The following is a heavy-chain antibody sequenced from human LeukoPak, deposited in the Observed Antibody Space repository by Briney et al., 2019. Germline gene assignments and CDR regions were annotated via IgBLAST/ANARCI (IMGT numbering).Heavy chain of an antibody. D-gene: IGHD2-2*01. CDR2: INWNGGST. CDR3: AKAAGSSRVYYYYMDV. CDR1: GFTFDDYG. Sequence: GGSLRLSCAASGFTFDDYGMSWVRQAPGKGLEWVSGINWNGGSTGYADSVKGRFTISRDNAKNSLYLQMNSLRTEDTAMYYCAKAAGSSRVYYYYMDVWGKGTTVTVSS. J-gene: IGHJ6*03. V-gene: IGHV3-20*04.